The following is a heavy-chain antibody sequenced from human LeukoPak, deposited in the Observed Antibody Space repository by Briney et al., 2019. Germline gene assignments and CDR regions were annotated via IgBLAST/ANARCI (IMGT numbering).Heavy chain of an antibody. D-gene: IGHD4-17*01. CDR3: ARDPDDYGAFDY. CDR1: GYSISSGYY. V-gene: IGHV4-38-2*02. J-gene: IGHJ4*02. Sequence: SETLSLTCTVSGYSISSGYYWGWIRQPPGKGLEWIGSIYHSGSTYYNPSLKSRVTISVDTSKNQFSLKLSSVTAADTAVYYCARDPDDYGAFDYWGQGTLVTASS. CDR2: IYHSGST.